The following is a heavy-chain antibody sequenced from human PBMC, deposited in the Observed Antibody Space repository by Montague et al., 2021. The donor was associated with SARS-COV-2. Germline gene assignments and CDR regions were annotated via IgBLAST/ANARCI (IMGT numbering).Heavy chain of an antibody. J-gene: IGHJ5*01. CDR3: ARQGDQLLLEYWFDP. V-gene: IGHV4-39*01. CDR1: GGSISSSSYY. Sequence: SETLSLTCTVSGGSISSSSYYWGWTRQPPGKGLEWIGSIYYSGSTYYNPSLKSRVTISVDTSRSQFSLKLSSVTAADTAVYYCARQGDQLLLEYWFDPWGQGTLVTVSS. CDR2: IYYSGST. D-gene: IGHD2-2*01.